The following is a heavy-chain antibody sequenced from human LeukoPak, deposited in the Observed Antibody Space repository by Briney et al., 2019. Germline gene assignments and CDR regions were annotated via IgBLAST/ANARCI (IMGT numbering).Heavy chain of an antibody. CDR2: INSDGSST. Sequence: PGGSLRLSCAASGFTFSSYWMHWVRQAPGKGLVWVSRINSDGSSTTYADSVKGRFTISRDNAKNTLCLQMNSLRAEDTAVYYCARDRGSGWYYFDYWGQGTLVTVSS. J-gene: IGHJ4*02. D-gene: IGHD6-19*01. V-gene: IGHV3-74*01. CDR1: GFTFSSYW. CDR3: ARDRGSGWYYFDY.